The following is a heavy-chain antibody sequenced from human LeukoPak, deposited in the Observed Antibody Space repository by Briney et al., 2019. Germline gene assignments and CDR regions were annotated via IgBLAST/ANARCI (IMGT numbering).Heavy chain of an antibody. D-gene: IGHD3-22*01. Sequence: GGSLRLSCAASGFTFSSYAMHWVRQAPGKGLEWVAVIWYDGSNKYYADSVKGRFTISRDNSKNTLYLQMNSLRAEDTAVYYCARDVDPYDSSGYYSDYWGQGTLVTVSS. J-gene: IGHJ4*02. V-gene: IGHV3-33*08. CDR3: ARDVDPYDSSGYYSDY. CDR1: GFTFSSYA. CDR2: IWYDGSNK.